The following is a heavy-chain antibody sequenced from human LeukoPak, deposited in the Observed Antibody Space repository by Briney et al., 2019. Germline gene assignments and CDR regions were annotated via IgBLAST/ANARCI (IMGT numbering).Heavy chain of an antibody. Sequence: SETLSLTCTVSGGSISSGGYYWRWIRQHPGKGLEWIGYIYYSGSTYYNPSLKSRVTISVDTSKNQFSLKLSSVTAADTAVYYCARWSDPDFDYWGQGTLVTVSS. J-gene: IGHJ4*02. CDR2: IYYSGST. V-gene: IGHV4-31*03. CDR1: GGSISSGGYY. CDR3: ARWSDPDFDY.